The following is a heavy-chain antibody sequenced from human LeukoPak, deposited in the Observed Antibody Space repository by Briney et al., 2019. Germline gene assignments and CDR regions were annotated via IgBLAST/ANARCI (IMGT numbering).Heavy chain of an antibody. CDR2: ISYDGRKK. Sequence: PGGSLRLSCAASGFTFNSYAYHWVRQAPGQGLEWVAIISYDGRKKYYADSVKGRFTISRDNSQNTLYLQMNILRAEDTAVYYCARAYDSASYSEVGYWGQGTLVTVSS. CDR1: GFTFNSYA. J-gene: IGHJ4*02. V-gene: IGHV3-30*04. CDR3: ARAYDSASYSEVGY. D-gene: IGHD3-10*01.